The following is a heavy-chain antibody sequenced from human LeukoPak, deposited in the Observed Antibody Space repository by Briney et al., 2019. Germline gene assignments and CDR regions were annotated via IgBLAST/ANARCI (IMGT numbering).Heavy chain of an antibody. CDR2: ISGSGGNA. D-gene: IGHD6-13*01. CDR3: AKPPHSTSWYNYYFAY. Sequence: GGSLRLSCAASGFTFSSYAMSWVRQAPGKGLEWVSAISGSGGNAYYADSVKGRFIISRDNSKNTLYLQMNSLRAEDTAVYYCAKPPHSTSWYNYYFAYWGQGTLVTVSS. J-gene: IGHJ4*02. CDR1: GFTFSSYA. V-gene: IGHV3-23*01.